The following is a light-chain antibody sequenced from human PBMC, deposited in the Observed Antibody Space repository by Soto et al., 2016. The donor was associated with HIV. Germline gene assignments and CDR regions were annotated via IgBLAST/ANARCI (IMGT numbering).Light chain of an antibody. J-gene: IGKJ4*01. Sequence: DIQMTQSPSTLSASVGDRVTITCRASQSISSWLAWYQQKAGKAPKLLIYKASSLESGVPSRFSGSGSGTEFTLTISSLQPDDFATYYCQQYNSYPLTFGGGPRWRSN. CDR1: QSISSW. CDR3: QQYNSYPLT. CDR2: KAS. V-gene: IGKV1-5*03.